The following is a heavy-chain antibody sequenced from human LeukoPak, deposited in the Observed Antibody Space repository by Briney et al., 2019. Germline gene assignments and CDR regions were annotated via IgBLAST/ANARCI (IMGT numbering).Heavy chain of an antibody. CDR3: ARPSTRSGYYSWYFDY. CDR2: IIPILGIA. CDR1: GYTFTSYG. V-gene: IGHV1-69*04. D-gene: IGHD3-3*01. Sequence: RASVKVSCKASGYTFTSYGISWVRQAPGQGLEWMGRIIPILGIAKYAQKFQGRVTITADKSTSTAYMELSSLRSEDTAVYYCARPSTRSGYYSWYFDYWGQGTLVTVSS. J-gene: IGHJ4*02.